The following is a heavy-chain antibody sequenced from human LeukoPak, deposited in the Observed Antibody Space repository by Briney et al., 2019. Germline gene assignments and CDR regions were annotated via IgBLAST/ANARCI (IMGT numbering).Heavy chain of an antibody. CDR2: ISSSGSTI. Sequence: PGGSLRLSCAASGFTFSSYEMNWVRQAPGKGLEWVSYISSSGSTIYYADSVKGRFTISRDNAKNSLYLQMNSLRAEDTAVYYCARDGYNLDAFDIWGQGTRVTVSS. V-gene: IGHV3-48*03. CDR3: ARDGYNLDAFDI. D-gene: IGHD5-24*01. J-gene: IGHJ3*02. CDR1: GFTFSSYE.